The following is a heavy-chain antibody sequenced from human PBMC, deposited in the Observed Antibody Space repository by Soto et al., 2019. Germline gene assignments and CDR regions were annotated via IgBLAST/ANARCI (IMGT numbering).Heavy chain of an antibody. Sequence: LSLTCTVSGGAVTNSSYYWGWVRQSPGKGLEWIGSVYYRGRSYSKSSVKSRVTISVDTSKNRFSLSLNSVTASDTAVYFCVSQRTTVPTQAYFDYWGPGALVTVSS. D-gene: IGHD4-17*01. CDR1: GGAVTNSSYY. J-gene: IGHJ4*02. CDR2: VYYRGRS. V-gene: IGHV4-39*01. CDR3: VSQRTTVPTQAYFDY.